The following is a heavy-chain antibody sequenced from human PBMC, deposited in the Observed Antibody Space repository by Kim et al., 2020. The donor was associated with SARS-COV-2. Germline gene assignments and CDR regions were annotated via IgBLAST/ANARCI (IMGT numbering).Heavy chain of an antibody. CDR3: ARRIDASYYDFWSGYYEENWFDP. J-gene: IGHJ5*02. CDR1: GYRFTSYW. V-gene: IGHV5-51*01. D-gene: IGHD3-3*01. Sequence: GESLKISCKGSGYRFTSYWIGWVRQMPGKGLEWMGIIYPGDSDTRYSPSFQGQVTISADKSISTAYLQWSSLKASDTAMYYCARRIDASYYDFWSGYYEENWFDPWGQGTLVTVSS. CDR2: IYPGDSDT.